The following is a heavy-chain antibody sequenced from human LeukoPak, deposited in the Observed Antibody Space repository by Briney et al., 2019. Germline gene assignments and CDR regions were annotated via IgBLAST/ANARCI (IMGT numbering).Heavy chain of an antibody. Sequence: ASVKVSCKASGYTFTSYDFNWVRQATGQGLEWMGWMNPNSGGTNYAQKFQGRVTMTRDTSISTAYMELSRLRSDDTAVYYCARDQAPTVVTPDYWGQGTLVTVSS. CDR1: GYTFTSYD. V-gene: IGHV1-2*02. CDR3: ARDQAPTVVTPDY. D-gene: IGHD4-23*01. CDR2: MNPNSGGT. J-gene: IGHJ4*02.